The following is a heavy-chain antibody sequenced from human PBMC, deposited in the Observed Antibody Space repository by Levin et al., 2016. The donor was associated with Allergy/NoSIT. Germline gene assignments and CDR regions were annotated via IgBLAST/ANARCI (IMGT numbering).Heavy chain of an antibody. V-gene: IGHV3-30-3*01. J-gene: IGHJ6*02. Sequence: GESLKISCAASGFTFSSYAMHWVRQAPGKGLEWVAVISYDGSNKYYADSVKGRFTISRDNSKNTLYLQMNSLRAEDTAVYYCANWGYCSSTSCYGAHYGMDVWGQGTTVTVSS. CDR2: ISYDGSNK. CDR3: ANWGYCSSTSCYGAHYGMDV. CDR1: GFTFSSYA. D-gene: IGHD2-2*01.